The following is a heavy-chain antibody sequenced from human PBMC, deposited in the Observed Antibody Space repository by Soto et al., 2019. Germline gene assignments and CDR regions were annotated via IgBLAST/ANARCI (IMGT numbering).Heavy chain of an antibody. CDR3: ARALKISSAWCFAF. D-gene: IGHD6-19*01. CDR2: IIPIIGTA. J-gene: IGHJ4*02. V-gene: IGHV1-69*18. CDR1: GGSFSTYA. Sequence: QVQLVQSGAEVRKSGSSVKVSCKATGGSFSTYAINWVRQAPGQGLEWMGMIIPIIGTANYSQTFQGRLKITTDESTGTAYMELHSLRPEDRAIYYCARALKISSAWCFAFWGQGTQVAVS.